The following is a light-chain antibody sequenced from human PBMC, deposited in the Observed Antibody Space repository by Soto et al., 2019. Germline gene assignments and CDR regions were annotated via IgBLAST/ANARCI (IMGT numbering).Light chain of an antibody. CDR1: QSVSSSY. V-gene: IGKV3D-20*02. J-gene: IGKJ4*01. CDR2: GAS. Sequence: EIVLTQSPGTLSLSPGERATLSCRASQSVSSSYLAWYQQKPGQAPRLLIYGASSRATGIPDRFSGSGSGTDFTLTISRLEPEDFAVYYCQQRSNWQGLTFGGGTKVEIK. CDR3: QQRSNWQGLT.